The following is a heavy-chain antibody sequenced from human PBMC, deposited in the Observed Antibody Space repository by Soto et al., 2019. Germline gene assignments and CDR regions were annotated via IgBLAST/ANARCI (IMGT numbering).Heavy chain of an antibody. V-gene: IGHV4-30-4*02. CDR3: ARGRNWFDP. J-gene: IGHJ5*02. CDR1: GGSISSGDNY. Sequence: PSETLSLTCTISGGSISSGDNYCSWIRQSPGKGLEWIGYIYYSGSTYYNPSLKSRVTISIDTSRNQFSLKLSSVTAADTAVYYCARGRNWFDPWGQGTLVTVSS. CDR2: IYYSGST.